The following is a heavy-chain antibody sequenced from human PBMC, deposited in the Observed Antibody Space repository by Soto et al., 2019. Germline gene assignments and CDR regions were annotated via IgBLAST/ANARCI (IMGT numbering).Heavy chain of an antibody. D-gene: IGHD4-4*01. CDR1: GFSISNFG. V-gene: IGHV3-21*05. Sequence: PGRSLRLSCSASGFSISNFGMFWVRQAPGRGLEWISFISRSHSDIYYADSVKGRFTISRDNAKNSMFLQMNRLRDEYRAVYYCGREGPKGYIPDYIETWGQGVPVTVSS. J-gene: IGHJ5*02. CDR3: GREGPKGYIPDYIET. CDR2: ISRSHSDI.